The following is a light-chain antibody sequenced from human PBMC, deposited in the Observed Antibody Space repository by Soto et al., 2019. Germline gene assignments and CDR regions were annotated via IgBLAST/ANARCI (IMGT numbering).Light chain of an antibody. CDR3: QQYGGSFT. Sequence: EMVLTQSPGTLSLSPGETATLSCRASQSVSRTYLAWYQQRPGQAPRLLIHGASSRATGITDRFSGIGSGTDFILTISRLEPEDFAVYYCQQYGGSFTFGQGTRLEIK. J-gene: IGKJ5*01. CDR2: GAS. V-gene: IGKV3-20*01. CDR1: QSVSRTY.